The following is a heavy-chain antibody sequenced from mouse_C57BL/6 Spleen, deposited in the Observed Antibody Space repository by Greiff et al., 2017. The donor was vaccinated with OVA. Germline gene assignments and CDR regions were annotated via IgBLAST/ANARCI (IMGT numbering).Heavy chain of an antibody. J-gene: IGHJ4*01. CDR1: GYTFTSYT. D-gene: IGHD1-1*01. Sequence: VQLQQSGAELARPGASVKMSCKASGYTFTSYTMHWVKQRPGQGLEWIGYINPSSGYTKYNQKFKDKATLTADKSSSTAYMQLSSLTSEDSAAYYCARRRGSSSNYYAMDYWGQGTSVTVSS. V-gene: IGHV1-4*01. CDR2: INPSSGYT. CDR3: ARRRGSSSNYYAMDY.